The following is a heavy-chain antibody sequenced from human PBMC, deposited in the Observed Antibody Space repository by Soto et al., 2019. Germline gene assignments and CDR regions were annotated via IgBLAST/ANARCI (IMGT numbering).Heavy chain of an antibody. D-gene: IGHD3-9*01. J-gene: IGHJ6*02. CDR3: ATSPDLVTGYPTYYGMDV. CDR2: IYYTGNT. CDR1: GGSIRSGGYY. Sequence: QVQLQESGPGLVKPSQTLSLTCTVSGGSIRSGGYYWSWIRQHPGKGMEWIGYIYYTGNTYYNPSLKSRDTISVDTSKNQFSLKLSSVTAAYTAVYYCATSPDLVTGYPTYYGMDVWGQGTRVTVSS. V-gene: IGHV4-31*03.